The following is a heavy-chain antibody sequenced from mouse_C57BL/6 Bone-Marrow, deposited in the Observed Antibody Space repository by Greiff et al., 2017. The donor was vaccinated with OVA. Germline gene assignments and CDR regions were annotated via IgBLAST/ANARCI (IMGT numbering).Heavy chain of an antibody. CDR2: IDPSDSYT. CDR1: GYTFTSYW. CDR3: ARFSDYYGSHYFDY. V-gene: IGHV1-69*01. D-gene: IGHD1-1*01. Sequence: QVQLQQSGAELVMPGASVKLSCKASGYTFTSYWMHWVKQRPGQGLEWIGEIDPSDSYTNYNQKFKGKSTLTVDKSSSTAYMKLSSLTSEDSAVYYCARFSDYYGSHYFDYWGKGTTLTVSS. J-gene: IGHJ2*01.